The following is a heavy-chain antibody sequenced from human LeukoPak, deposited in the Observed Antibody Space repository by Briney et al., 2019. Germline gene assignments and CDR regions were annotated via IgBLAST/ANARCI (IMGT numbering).Heavy chain of an antibody. CDR1: GFTFSSYA. V-gene: IGHV3-64*01. J-gene: IGHJ4*02. CDR2: ISTNGGST. CDR3: ARWGSTSCYDY. D-gene: IGHD2-2*01. Sequence: GGSLRLSCAASGFTFSSYAMHWVRQAPGKGLEYVSAISTNGGSTYYANSVKGRFTISRDNSKNTLYLQMGSVRAEDMAVYYCARWGSTSCYDYWGQGTLVTVSS.